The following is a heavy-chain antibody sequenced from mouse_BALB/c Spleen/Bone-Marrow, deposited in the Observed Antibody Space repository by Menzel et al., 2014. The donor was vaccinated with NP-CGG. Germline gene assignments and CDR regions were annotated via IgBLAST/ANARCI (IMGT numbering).Heavy chain of an antibody. J-gene: IGHJ4*01. V-gene: IGHV2-9*02. CDR2: IWAGGST. CDR3: ARGSYYEGAMDY. CDR1: GFSLXSYG. Sequence: QVQLQQSGPGLVAPSQSLSITCTVSGFSLXSYGVHWVRQPPGKVLEWLGVIWAGGSTNYNSALMSRLSVSKDNSKSXVFLKMNSLQTDDTAMYYCARGSYYEGAMDYWGQGTSVTVSS. D-gene: IGHD1-1*01.